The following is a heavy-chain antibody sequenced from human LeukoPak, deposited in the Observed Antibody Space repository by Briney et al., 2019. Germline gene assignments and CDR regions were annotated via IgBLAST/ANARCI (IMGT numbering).Heavy chain of an antibody. CDR3: AKEISAYGGYDY. D-gene: IGHD5-12*01. V-gene: IGHV3-30*18. CDR1: GFTFSNYG. J-gene: IGHJ4*02. CDR2: ISPDGSNK. Sequence: GGSLSLPCAASGFTFSNYGMHWVRQAPGKGLEWVAVISPDGSNKYYADSVKGRFTISRDNSKNTLYLQMNTLSADDTAVYYCAKEISAYGGYDYWCQGTLVTVSS.